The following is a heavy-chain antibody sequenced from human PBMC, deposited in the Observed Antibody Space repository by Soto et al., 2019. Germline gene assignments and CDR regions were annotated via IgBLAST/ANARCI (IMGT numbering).Heavy chain of an antibody. CDR2: ISYDGSNK. CDR1: GFTFSSYA. V-gene: IGHV3-30-3*01. D-gene: IGHD6-6*01. Sequence: GGSLRLSCAASGFTFSSYAMHWVRQAPGKGLEWVAVISYDGSNKYYADSVKGRFTISRDNSKNTLYLQMNSLRAEDTAVYYCARLSSSSSGNWFDPWGQGTLVTVSS. J-gene: IGHJ5*02. CDR3: ARLSSSSSGNWFDP.